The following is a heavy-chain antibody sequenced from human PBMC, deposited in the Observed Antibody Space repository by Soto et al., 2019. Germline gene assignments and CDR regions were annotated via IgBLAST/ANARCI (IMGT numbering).Heavy chain of an antibody. V-gene: IGHV3-21*01. CDR1: GFMFSSYT. D-gene: IGHD2-2*01. CDR2: VSFRGDI. J-gene: IGHJ4*02. Sequence: EVQLVESGGGLVKPGGSLRLSCTASGFMFSSYTMNWVRQAPGKGLEWVSSVSFRGDIYYADSLEGRFTISRDDAKNSLYQQMNSLRAEDTAVYYFARDCSSASCYYYWGQGTLVTVSS. CDR3: ARDCSSASCYYY.